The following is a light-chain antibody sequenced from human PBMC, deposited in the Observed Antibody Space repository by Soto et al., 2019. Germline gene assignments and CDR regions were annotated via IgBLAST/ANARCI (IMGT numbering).Light chain of an antibody. CDR1: QSVSSSY. Sequence: IVFTQSPCTLSLSPGERATLSCRASQSVSSSYLAWYQQKRGQAPRLLVYGASSRATGIPGRFSGSGSGTDFTLTISRLEPADLAVYYCQQYGSSPTFGGGTKVDIK. CDR2: GAS. V-gene: IGKV3-20*01. J-gene: IGKJ4*01. CDR3: QQYGSSPT.